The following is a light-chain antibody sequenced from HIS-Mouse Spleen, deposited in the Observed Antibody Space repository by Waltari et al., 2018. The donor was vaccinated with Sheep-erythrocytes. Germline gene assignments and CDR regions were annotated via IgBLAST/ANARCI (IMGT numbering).Light chain of an antibody. J-gene: IGLJ3*02. CDR2: EGS. V-gene: IGLV2-23*01. Sequence: QSALTHPASVSGPPGQSTPTPCPGPSSTFGVYTLVPWSHQHPGKAPKLMIYEGSKRPSGVSNRFSGSKSGNTASLTISGLQAEDEADYYCCSYAGSSTPWVFGGGTKLTVL. CDR1: SSTFGVYTL. CDR3: CSYAGSSTPWV.